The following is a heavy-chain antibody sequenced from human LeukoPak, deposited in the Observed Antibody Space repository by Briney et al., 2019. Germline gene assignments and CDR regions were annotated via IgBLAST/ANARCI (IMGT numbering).Heavy chain of an antibody. Sequence: PGGSLRLSCAASGFAFRSYGMHWVRQAPGKGLEWVAVIWYDGSNKYYADSVKGRFTISRDNSKNTLYLQMNSLRAEDTAVYYCARDSGWYSGPYYFDYWGQGTLVTVSS. CDR2: IWYDGSNK. D-gene: IGHD6-19*01. CDR3: ARDSGWYSGPYYFDY. CDR1: GFAFRSYG. J-gene: IGHJ4*02. V-gene: IGHV3-33*08.